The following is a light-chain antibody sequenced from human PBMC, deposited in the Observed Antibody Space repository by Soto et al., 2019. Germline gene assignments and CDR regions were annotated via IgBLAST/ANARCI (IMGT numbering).Light chain of an antibody. J-gene: IGKJ1*01. V-gene: IGKV1-39*01. CDR3: QQSYSTPPEWT. Sequence: DIQMTQSPSSLSASVGDRVTITCRASQSISSYLNWYQQKLGKAPKLLIYAAATLQSGVPSRFSGSGSGTDFTLTISSLQPEDFATYYCQQSYSTPPEWTFGQGTKVDIK. CDR1: QSISSY. CDR2: AAA.